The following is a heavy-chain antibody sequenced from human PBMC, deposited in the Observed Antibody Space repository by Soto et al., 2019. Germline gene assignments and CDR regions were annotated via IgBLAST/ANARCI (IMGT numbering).Heavy chain of an antibody. D-gene: IGHD6-19*01. J-gene: IGHJ3*02. CDR1: GDSFSSYT. CDR2: IVPLLGTT. Sequence: QVQLVQSGAAVEKPGSSVKISCKASGDSFSSYTLSWMRQAPGHGLEWMGRIVPLLGTTNYAQKFQGSVTITADKSTSTVYMEVRSLRSEDTALYYCARDLSAVAGTQAFGIWGQGTMVIVSS. CDR3: ARDLSAVAGTQAFGI. V-gene: IGHV1-69*08.